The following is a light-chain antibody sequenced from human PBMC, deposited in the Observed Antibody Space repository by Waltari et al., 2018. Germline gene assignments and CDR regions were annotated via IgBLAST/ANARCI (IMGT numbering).Light chain of an antibody. CDR2: KAS. CDR1: QSIRSY. CDR3: HQYNSDPYT. Sequence: IQMTQSPSTLSVSVGDTVIITCRASQSIRSYLVWYQQKPGEAPKLLISKASTLESGVPSRFSGSGSGTEFTLSISSLQPDDFGTYYCHQYNSDPYTFGLGTKLGIK. V-gene: IGKV1-5*03. J-gene: IGKJ2*01.